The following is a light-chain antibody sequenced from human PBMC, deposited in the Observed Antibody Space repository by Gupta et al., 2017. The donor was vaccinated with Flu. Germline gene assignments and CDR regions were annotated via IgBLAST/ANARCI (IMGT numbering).Light chain of an antibody. J-gene: IGKJ1*01. Sequence: GERATLACRASQSLSSNLAWYQQKPGQAPRLLIYDASTRANGIPARFSGSESGTEFTLNISSLQSEDFAVYYCQQYNSWPKTFGQGTKVEIK. CDR1: QSLSSN. CDR2: DAS. V-gene: IGKV3-15*01. CDR3: QQYNSWPKT.